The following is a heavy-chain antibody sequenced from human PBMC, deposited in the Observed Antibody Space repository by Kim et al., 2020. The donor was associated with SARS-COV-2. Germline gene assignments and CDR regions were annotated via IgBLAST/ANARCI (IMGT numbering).Heavy chain of an antibody. Sequence: GGSLRLSCIASGFPFSSPSMSWVRQAPGKGLEWVSSINGNGAYTYYGDSVKGRFTISRDNSENTLYLQMSSLGADDTAVYYCAKDARLLGSYWGQGTLVT. D-gene: IGHD2-15*01. V-gene: IGHV3-23*01. J-gene: IGHJ4*02. CDR3: AKDARLLGSY. CDR2: INGNGAYT. CDR1: GFPFSSPS.